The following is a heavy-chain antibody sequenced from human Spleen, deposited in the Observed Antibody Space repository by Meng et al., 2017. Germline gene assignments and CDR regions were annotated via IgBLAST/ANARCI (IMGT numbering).Heavy chain of an antibody. J-gene: IGHJ6*02. V-gene: IGHV3-11*01. CDR2: ISSSGSTI. CDR1: GFTFSDYY. Sequence: GGSLRLSCAASGFTFSDYYMSWIRQAPGKGLEWVSYISSSGSTIYYADSVKGRFTISRDNAKNSLYLQMNSLRAEDTAVYYCARVKSCTGFSCSPNRYYYYALDVWGQGTTVTVSS. CDR3: ARVKSCTGFSCSPNRYYYYALDV. D-gene: IGHD2-15*01.